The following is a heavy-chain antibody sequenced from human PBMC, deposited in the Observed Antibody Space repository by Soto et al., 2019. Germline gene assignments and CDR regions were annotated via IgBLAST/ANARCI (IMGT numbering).Heavy chain of an antibody. Sequence: QVQLVQSGAEVKKPGASVKVSCKASGYTFTSYGISWVRQAPGQGLEWMGWISAYNGNTNYAQKLQGRGTMTTDTSTSTAYMELRSLRSDDTAVYYCAREGTADIVDSGGYGMDVWGQGTTVTVSS. CDR2: ISAYNGNT. D-gene: IGHD5-12*01. J-gene: IGHJ6*02. CDR3: AREGTADIVDSGGYGMDV. V-gene: IGHV1-18*01. CDR1: GYTFTSYG.